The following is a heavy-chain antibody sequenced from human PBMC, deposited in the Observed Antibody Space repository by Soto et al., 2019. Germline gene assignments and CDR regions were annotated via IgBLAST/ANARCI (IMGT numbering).Heavy chain of an antibody. V-gene: IGHV1-69*01. CDR3: ATPDCSGGSCSSYYYYGMDV. CDR2: IIPIFGTA. CDR1: GGTFSSYA. J-gene: IGHJ6*02. Sequence: QVQLVQSGAEVKKPGSSVKVSCKASGGTFSSYAISWVRQAPGQGLEWMGGIIPIFGTANYAQKFQGRVTITAEEPRSTAYRELSSLRSENTAVYYCATPDCSGGSCSSYYYYGMDVWGQGTTVPVSS. D-gene: IGHD2-15*01.